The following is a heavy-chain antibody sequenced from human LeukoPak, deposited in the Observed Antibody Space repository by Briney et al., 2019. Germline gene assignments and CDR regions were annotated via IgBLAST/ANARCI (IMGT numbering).Heavy chain of an antibody. D-gene: IGHD3-10*01. J-gene: IGHJ3*02. Sequence: ASVKVSCKASGYTFTSYYMHWVRQAPGQGLEWMGIINPSGGSTSYAQKFQGRVTMTRDTSTSTAYMELSSLRSEDTAVYYCARAPMGRAFDIWGQGTMVTVSS. CDR1: GYTFTSYY. V-gene: IGHV1-46*03. CDR3: ARAPMGRAFDI. CDR2: INPSGGST.